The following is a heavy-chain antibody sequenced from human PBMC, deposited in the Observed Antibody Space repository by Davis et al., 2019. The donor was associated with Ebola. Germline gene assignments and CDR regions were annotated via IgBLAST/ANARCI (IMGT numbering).Heavy chain of an antibody. CDR2: ISPDGSAQ. Sequence: GESLKISCAASGFTFRSYSMNWVRQAPGKGLEWVAQISPDGSAQYYVHSVAGRFTISRDNAENSLSLQIDSLRADDTALYYCARDDGIRTVDYWGQGTLVTVSS. D-gene: IGHD5-18*01. CDR1: GFTFRSYS. CDR3: ARDDGIRTVDY. J-gene: IGHJ4*02. V-gene: IGHV3-7*01.